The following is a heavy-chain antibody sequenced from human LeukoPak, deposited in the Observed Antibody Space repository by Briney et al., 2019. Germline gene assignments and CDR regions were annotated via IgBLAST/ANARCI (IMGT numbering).Heavy chain of an antibody. CDR1: GFTFDDYA. CDR3: AKDVGYSGYEQFDY. CDR2: ISWDGGST. V-gene: IGHV3-43D*03. Sequence: GGSLRLSCAASGFTFDDYAMHWVRQAPGKGLEWVSLISWDGGSTYYADSVKGRFTISRDNGKNSLYLQMNSLRAEDTALYYCAKDVGYSGYEQFDYWGQGTLVTVSS. J-gene: IGHJ4*02. D-gene: IGHD5-12*01.